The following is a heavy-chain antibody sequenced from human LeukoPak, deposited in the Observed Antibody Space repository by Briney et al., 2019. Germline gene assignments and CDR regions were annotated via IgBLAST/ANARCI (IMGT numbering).Heavy chain of an antibody. CDR2: ISSSSSYI. CDR1: GFTFSSYS. J-gene: IGHJ4*02. Sequence: GGSLRLSCAGSGFTFSSYSMNWVRQAPGKGLEWVSSISSSSSYIYYADSVKGRFTISRDNAKNSLYLQMNSLRAEDTAVYYCARGDDYSSTFDYWGQGTLVTVSS. CDR3: ARGDDYSSTFDY. V-gene: IGHV3-21*01. D-gene: IGHD4-11*01.